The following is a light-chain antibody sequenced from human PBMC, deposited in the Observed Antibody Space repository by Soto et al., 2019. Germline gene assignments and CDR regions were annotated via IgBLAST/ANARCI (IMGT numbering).Light chain of an antibody. Sequence: QSVLTQPASVSESPGQSITISCTGTSSDVGNYNLVSWYQQYPGKAPKLMIYEGGKRPSGVSNRFSGSKSGNTASLTISGLQAEDEADYYCCSFALRSTLIFGGGTKVTVL. CDR1: SSDVGNYNL. CDR3: CSFALRSTLI. V-gene: IGLV2-23*01. CDR2: EGG. J-gene: IGLJ2*01.